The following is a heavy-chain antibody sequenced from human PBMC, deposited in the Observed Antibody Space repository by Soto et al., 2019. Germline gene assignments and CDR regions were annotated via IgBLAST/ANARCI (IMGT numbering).Heavy chain of an antibody. CDR3: ARDGGIAARHQFDY. Sequence: SETLSLTCTVSGGSISSGGYYWSWIRQHPGKGLEWIGYIYYSGSTYYNPSLKSRVTISVDTSKNQFSLKLSSVTAADTAVYYCARDGGIAARHQFDYWGQGTLVTVSS. D-gene: IGHD6-6*01. CDR2: IYYSGST. CDR1: GGSISSGGYY. J-gene: IGHJ4*02. V-gene: IGHV4-31*03.